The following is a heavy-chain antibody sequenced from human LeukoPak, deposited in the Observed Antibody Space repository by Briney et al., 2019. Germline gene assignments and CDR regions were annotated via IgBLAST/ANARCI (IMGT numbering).Heavy chain of an antibody. CDR2: IYHSGST. J-gene: IGHJ1*01. CDR1: GYSISSGYY. Sequence: PSETLSLTRTVSGYSISSGYYWGWIRQPPGKGLEWIGSIYHSGSTYYNPSLKSRVTISVDTSKNQFSLQLNSVTPEDTAVYYCASSQVYKEQLAQGAGSEYFQHWGQGTLVTVSS. CDR3: ASSQVYKEQLAQGAGSEYFQH. V-gene: IGHV4-38-2*02. D-gene: IGHD6-13*01.